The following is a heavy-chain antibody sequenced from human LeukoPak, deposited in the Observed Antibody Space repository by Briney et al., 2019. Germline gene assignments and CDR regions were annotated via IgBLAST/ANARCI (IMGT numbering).Heavy chain of an antibody. CDR3: ARDFRRWFDP. CDR2: IYYSGST. J-gene: IGHJ5*02. V-gene: IGHV4-59*01. Sequence: SETLSLTCTVSGGPISSYYWSWIRQPPGKGLEWIGYIYYSGSTNYNPSLKSRVTKSVDTSKNQFSLKLSSVTAADTAVYYCARDFRRWFDPWGQGTLVTVSS. CDR1: GGPISSYY.